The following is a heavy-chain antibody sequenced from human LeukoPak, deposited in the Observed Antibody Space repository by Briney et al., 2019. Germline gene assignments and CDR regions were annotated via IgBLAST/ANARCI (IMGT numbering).Heavy chain of an antibody. CDR3: ARWGIMVTFGGLIGPDHYGMDV. CDR2: ISAYNGNT. D-gene: IGHD3-16*02. V-gene: IGHV1-18*01. J-gene: IGHJ6*02. CDR1: GYTFTSYG. Sequence: GASVKVSCKASGYTFTSYGISWVRQAPGQGLEWMGWISAYNGNTNYAQKLQGRVTMTADASTGTAYMELRSLRSDDTAVYYCARWGIMVTFGGLIGPDHYGMDVWGQGTTVTVSS.